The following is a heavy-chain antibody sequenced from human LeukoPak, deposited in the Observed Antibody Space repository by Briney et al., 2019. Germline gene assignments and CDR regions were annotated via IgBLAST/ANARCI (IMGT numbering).Heavy chain of an antibody. CDR1: GGSFRGYY. V-gene: IGHV4-34*01. D-gene: IGHD6-6*01. J-gene: IGHJ4*02. Sequence: SETLSLTCAVYGGSFRGYYWSWIRQPPAKGRDGVGEINHSGSTNYNPSLKSRVTISVDTSKNQFSLKLSSVTAADTAVYYCARDHTQSIAGIDYWGQGTLVTVSS. CDR2: INHSGST. CDR3: ARDHTQSIAGIDY.